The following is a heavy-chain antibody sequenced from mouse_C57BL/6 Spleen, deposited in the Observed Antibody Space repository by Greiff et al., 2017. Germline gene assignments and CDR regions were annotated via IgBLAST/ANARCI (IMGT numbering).Heavy chain of an antibody. D-gene: IGHD1-1*01. CDR2: IYPGDGDT. J-gene: IGHJ4*01. Sequence: VQLQQSGAELVKPGASVTISCKASGYAFSSYWRNWVKKRPGKGLEWIGQIYPGDGDTNYNGKFKGKATLTADKSSSTAYMQLSSLTSEDSAVYFCARGYYGSSSHYAMDYWGQGTSVTVSS. V-gene: IGHV1-80*01. CDR1: GYAFSSYW. CDR3: ARGYYGSSSHYAMDY.